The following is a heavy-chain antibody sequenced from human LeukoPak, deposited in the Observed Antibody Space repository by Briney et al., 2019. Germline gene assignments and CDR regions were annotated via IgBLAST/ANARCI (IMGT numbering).Heavy chain of an antibody. D-gene: IGHD3-22*01. J-gene: IGHJ3*01. CDR3: ARDRAYSSGRDDTFDL. CDR1: GYSLTGHY. CDR2: INPNSGGT. V-gene: IGHV1-2*02. Sequence: GASVKVSCKPSGYSLTGHYMHWGRQAPGQGLEWMGWINPNSGGTSFAQKFQGRVTMTRDTSISTAYMELSRLRFDDTAVYYCARDRAYSSGRDDTFDLWGQGTMVIVSS.